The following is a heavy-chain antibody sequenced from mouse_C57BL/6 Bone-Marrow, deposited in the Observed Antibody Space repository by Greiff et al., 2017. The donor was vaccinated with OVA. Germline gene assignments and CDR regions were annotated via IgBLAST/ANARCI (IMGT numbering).Heavy chain of an antibody. D-gene: IGHD1-1*01. Sequence: QVQLKQPGAELVRPGTSVKLSCKASGYTFTSYWMHWVKQRPGQGLEWIGVIDPSDSYTNYNQKFKGKATLTVDTSSSTAYMQLSSLTSEDSAVYYCARSGAYYGSSYFDYWGQGTTLTVSS. V-gene: IGHV1-59*01. CDR2: IDPSDSYT. CDR1: GYTFTSYW. J-gene: IGHJ2*01. CDR3: ARSGAYYGSSYFDY.